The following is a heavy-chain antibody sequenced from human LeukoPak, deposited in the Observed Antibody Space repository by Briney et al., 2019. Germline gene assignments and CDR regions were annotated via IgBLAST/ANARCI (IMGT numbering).Heavy chain of an antibody. D-gene: IGHD6-13*01. CDR3: ARGVQAAAGTGDY. V-gene: IGHV1-69*04. CDR2: IIPILGIA. J-gene: IGHJ4*02. CDR1: GGTFSSYA. Sequence: GASVKVSCKASGGTFSSYAFSWVRQAPGQGLEWMGRIIPILGIANYAQKFQGRVTITADKSTSTAYMGLSSLRSEDTAVYYCARGVQAAAGTGDYWGQGTLVTVSS.